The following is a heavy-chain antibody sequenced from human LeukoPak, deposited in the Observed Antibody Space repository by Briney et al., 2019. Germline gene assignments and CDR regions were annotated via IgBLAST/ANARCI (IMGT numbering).Heavy chain of an antibody. CDR2: ISGSGGST. D-gene: IGHD5-12*01. Sequence: GGSLRLSCAASGFTFSSYAMSWVRQAPGKGLEWVSAISGSGGSTYYADSVKGRFTISRDNSKNTLYLQMNSLRAEDTAVYYCAKGVGSRGLLTWISRGNWFDPWGQGTLVTVSS. CDR3: AKGVGSRGLLTWISRGNWFDP. V-gene: IGHV3-23*01. CDR1: GFTFSSYA. J-gene: IGHJ5*02.